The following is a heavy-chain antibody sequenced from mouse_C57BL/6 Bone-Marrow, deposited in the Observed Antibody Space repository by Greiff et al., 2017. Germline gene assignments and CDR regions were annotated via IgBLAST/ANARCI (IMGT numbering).Heavy chain of an antibody. CDR3: ARHGCFFDY. CDR2: ISSGGSYT. J-gene: IGHJ2*01. V-gene: IGHV5-6*02. CDR1: GFTFSSYG. Sequence: EVNLVESGGDLVKPGGSLKLSCAASGFTFSSYGMSWVRQTPDKRLEWVATISSGGSYTYYPDSVKGRFTISRDNAKNTLYLQMSSLKSEDTAMYYCARHGCFFDYWGQGTTLTVSS.